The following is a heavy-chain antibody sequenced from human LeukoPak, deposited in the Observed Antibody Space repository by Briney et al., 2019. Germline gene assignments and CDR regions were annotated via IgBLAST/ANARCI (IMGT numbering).Heavy chain of an antibody. Sequence: GGSLRLSCAASGFTFSSHWMSWVRQAPGKGLEWVAIMKTDGSEEDYVDAVKGRFTISRDNAKNCLYLQMNNLRAEDTAVYYCARDWNGSGWPTDYWGQGTLVTV. CDR3: ARDWNGSGWPTDY. J-gene: IGHJ4*02. CDR1: GFTFSSHW. CDR2: MKTDGSEE. V-gene: IGHV3-7*05. D-gene: IGHD6-19*01.